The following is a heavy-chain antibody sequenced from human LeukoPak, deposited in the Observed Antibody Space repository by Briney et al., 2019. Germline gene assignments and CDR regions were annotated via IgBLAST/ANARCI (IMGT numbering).Heavy chain of an antibody. CDR2: ISSSSSYI. CDR3: ARSSIAAFRGGIDY. D-gene: IGHD6-13*01. J-gene: IGHJ4*02. V-gene: IGHV3-21*01. Sequence: PGGSLRLSCAASGFTFSSYSMNWVRQAPGKGLEWVSPISSSSSYIYYADSVKGRFTISRDNAKNSLYLQMNSLRAEDTAVYYCARSSIAAFRGGIDYWGQGTLVTVSS. CDR1: GFTFSSYS.